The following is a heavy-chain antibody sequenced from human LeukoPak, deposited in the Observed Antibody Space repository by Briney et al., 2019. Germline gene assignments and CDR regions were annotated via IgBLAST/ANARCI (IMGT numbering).Heavy chain of an antibody. CDR3: ARGRIVVVVAAREYFQH. J-gene: IGHJ1*01. CDR1: GGSFSGYY. Sequence: PSVTLSLTCAVYGGSFSGYYWSWIRQPPVKVLEWIGEINHSGSTNYNPSLKSRVTISVDTSKNQFSLKLSSVTAADTAVYYCARGRIVVVVAAREYFQHWGQGTLVTVSS. D-gene: IGHD2-15*01. V-gene: IGHV4-34*01. CDR2: INHSGST.